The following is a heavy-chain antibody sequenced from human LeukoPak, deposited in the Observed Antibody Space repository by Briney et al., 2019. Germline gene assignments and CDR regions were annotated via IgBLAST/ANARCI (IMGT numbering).Heavy chain of an antibody. Sequence: PGGSLRLSCAVSGFTLSNYGMSWVRQAPGKGLEWVAGISDSGGRTNYADSVKGRFSISRDNPKNTLYLQMNSLRAEDTAVYFCAKRGVVIRIILVGFHEEANCFDSWGQGALVTVSS. CDR1: GFTLSNYG. D-gene: IGHD3-10*01. J-gene: IGHJ4*02. CDR3: AKRGVVIRIILVGFHEEANCFDS. V-gene: IGHV3-23*01. CDR2: ISDSGGRT.